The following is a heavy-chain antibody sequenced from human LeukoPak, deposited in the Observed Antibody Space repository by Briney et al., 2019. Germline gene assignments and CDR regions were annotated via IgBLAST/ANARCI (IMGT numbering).Heavy chain of an antibody. V-gene: IGHV1-8*01. CDR3: ATARPDYYDSSGYVFDY. CDR2: MNPNSGNT. D-gene: IGHD3-22*01. CDR1: GYTFTSYD. Sequence: GASVKVSCKASGYTFTSYDINWVRQATGQGLEWMGWMNPNSGNTGYAQKFQGRVTMTEDTSTDTAYMELSSLRSEDTAVYYCATARPDYYDSSGYVFDYWGQGTLVTVSS. J-gene: IGHJ4*02.